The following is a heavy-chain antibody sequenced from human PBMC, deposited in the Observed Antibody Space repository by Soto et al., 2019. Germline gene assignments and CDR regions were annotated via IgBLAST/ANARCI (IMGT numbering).Heavy chain of an antibody. V-gene: IGHV3-30-3*01. CDR2: ISYDGTKK. CDR1: RFTFNAYA. CDR3: ARVPKGYCSGGNCYSRGPVVCDF. J-gene: IGHJ4*01. Sequence: QVQLVESGGGVVQPGGSLRLSCAASRFTFNAYAMHWVRQAPGKGLEWVAVISYDGTKKYYADFVKGRFTISRDNFKNTLSLEMNSLKIEDTAVYYCARVPKGYCSGGNCYSRGPVVCDFWGQGTLVTVSS. D-gene: IGHD2-15*01.